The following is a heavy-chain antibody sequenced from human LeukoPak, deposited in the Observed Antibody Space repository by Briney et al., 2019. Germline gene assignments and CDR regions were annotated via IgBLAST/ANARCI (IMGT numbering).Heavy chain of an antibody. Sequence: SVKVSCKDSGGTFNSYAISWVRQAPGQGLEWMGGIDPIFGTAHCAQKLQGRVTIPADDSTSTAYVELSSLTSEPTAVYHCGTTLAYYYYRMDVWGQGTTVTVSS. CDR2: IDPIFGTA. CDR3: GTTLAYYYYRMDV. J-gene: IGHJ6*02. V-gene: IGHV1-69*13. CDR1: GGTFNSYA.